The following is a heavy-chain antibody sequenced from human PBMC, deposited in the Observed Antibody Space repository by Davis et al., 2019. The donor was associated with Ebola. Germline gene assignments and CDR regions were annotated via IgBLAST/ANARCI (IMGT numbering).Heavy chain of an antibody. CDR2: IYHSGST. V-gene: IGHV4-59*12. CDR3: ASLGYCSGGSCYAGNY. Sequence: PSETLSLTCTVSGGSISSYYWSWIRQPPGKGLEWIGYIYHSGSTYYNPSLKSRVTISVDRSKNQFSLKLSSVTAADTAVYYCASLGYCSGGSCYAGNYWGQGTLVTVSS. J-gene: IGHJ4*02. CDR1: GGSISSYY. D-gene: IGHD2-15*01.